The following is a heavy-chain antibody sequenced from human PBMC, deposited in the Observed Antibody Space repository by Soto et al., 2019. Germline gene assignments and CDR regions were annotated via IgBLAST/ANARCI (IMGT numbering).Heavy chain of an antibody. D-gene: IGHD2-8*02. J-gene: IGHJ4*02. V-gene: IGHV4-34*01. CDR2: INHSGST. CDR1: GGSFIGYY. Sequence: PSETLSLTCAVYGGSFIGYYWTWILQPPGTGLEWIGEINHSGSTNYNPSLKSRVTISVDTSKNQFSLKLTSVTAADTAVYYCARDKITGLFDYWGQGTLVTVS. CDR3: ARDKITGLFDY.